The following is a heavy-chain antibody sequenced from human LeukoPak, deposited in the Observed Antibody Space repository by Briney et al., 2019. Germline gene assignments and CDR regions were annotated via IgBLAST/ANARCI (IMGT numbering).Heavy chain of an antibody. CDR3: ARAIGKSEGY. J-gene: IGHJ4*02. D-gene: IGHD4-23*01. Sequence: GGSLRLSCAASGFTFSSYWMTWVRQAPGKGLEWVANIKQDGSEKYYEDSVKGRFTISRDNAKSSLYLQMDSLRAEDTAVYYCARAIGKSEGYWGQGTLVTVSS. V-gene: IGHV3-7*01. CDR2: IKQDGSEK. CDR1: GFTFSSYW.